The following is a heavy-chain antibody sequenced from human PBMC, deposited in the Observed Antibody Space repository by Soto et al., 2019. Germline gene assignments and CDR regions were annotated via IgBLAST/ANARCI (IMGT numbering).Heavy chain of an antibody. CDR2: ISAYNGNT. V-gene: IGHV1-18*01. J-gene: IGHJ2*01. CDR3: AREAYSSSWYDLWYFAL. D-gene: IGHD6-13*01. Sequence: VQLVQSGAEVKKPGASVKVSCKASGYTFTSYGISWVRQAPGQGLEWMGWISAYNGNTNYAQKLQGRVTMTTDTSTSTAYMELRSMRSDDTAVYYCAREAYSSSWYDLWYFALWGRGTLVTVSS. CDR1: GYTFTSYG.